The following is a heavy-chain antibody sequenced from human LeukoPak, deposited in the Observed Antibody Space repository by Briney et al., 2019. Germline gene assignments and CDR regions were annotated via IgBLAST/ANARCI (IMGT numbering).Heavy chain of an antibody. D-gene: IGHD3-10*01. Sequence: GGSLRLSCAASGFTFRSYAMTWVRQAPGKGLEWVSEISNIATINYADSVKGRFTMSRDNSKNTLYLQMNSLRAEDTAVYYCAKNRGHPMENYYMDVWGKGTTVTVSS. CDR1: GFTFRSYA. CDR2: ISNIATI. J-gene: IGHJ6*03. V-gene: IGHV3-23*01. CDR3: AKNRGHPMENYYMDV.